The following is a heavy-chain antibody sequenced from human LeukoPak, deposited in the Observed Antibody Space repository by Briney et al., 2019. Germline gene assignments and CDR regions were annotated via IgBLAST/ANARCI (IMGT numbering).Heavy chain of an antibody. CDR3: ARIGIAAAGHFDY. CDR2: MNPHRGNT. J-gene: IGHJ4*02. D-gene: IGHD6-13*01. V-gene: IGHV1-8*01. Sequence: VKGSCKASRYTLTSYDIKWVRQATGQGREWMGWMNPHRGNTHNAQKIQGRVTMTRNTSISTAYMELSSLRSEDTAVYYCARIGIAAAGHFDYWGQGTLVTVSS. CDR1: RYTLTSYD.